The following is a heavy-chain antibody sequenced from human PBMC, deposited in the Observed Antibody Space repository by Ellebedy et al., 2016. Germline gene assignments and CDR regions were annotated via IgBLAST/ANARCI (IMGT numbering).Heavy chain of an antibody. CDR1: GFTFSDYY. Sequence: GGSLRLSRAASGFTFSDYYMTWVRQAPGKGLEWVSYISFGGYSVYYADSVKGRFTISRDNAKSSLYLQMNSLTAADTAVYYCATGGGSYSENWGQGTLVTVSS. CDR2: ISFGGYSV. V-gene: IGHV3-11*01. J-gene: IGHJ4*02. CDR3: ATGGGSYSEN. D-gene: IGHD1-26*01.